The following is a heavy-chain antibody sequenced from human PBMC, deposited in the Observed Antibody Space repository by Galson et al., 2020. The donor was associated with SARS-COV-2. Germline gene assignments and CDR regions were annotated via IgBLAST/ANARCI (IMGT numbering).Heavy chain of an antibody. Sequence: ETSETPLTCTVSGGSVSSVSNYWGWIRQPPGKGLEWIGSMYYTRNAYHNPSLESRVAISVDTSKNQFSLKLSSVTAADTAVYYCARHVLVRGRLGGLDVWGQGTTVTVAS. CDR1: GGSVSSVSNY. V-gene: IGHV4-39*01. D-gene: IGHD3-10*01. CDR2: MYYTRNA. J-gene: IGHJ6*02. CDR3: ARHVLVRGRLGGLDV.